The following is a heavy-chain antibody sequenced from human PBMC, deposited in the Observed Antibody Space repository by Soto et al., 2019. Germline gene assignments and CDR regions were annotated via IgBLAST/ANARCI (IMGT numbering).Heavy chain of an antibody. Sequence: QVLLQEPGPGLVKPSETLSLTCIVSGGSVGSGAYYWIWLRQPPGNAMEWIGYIQYRGANNYNSSLKSRGTISVDMSKNRFSLKLTSGTAADTALSDCARHDYSDRAFDLWGQGTMVTVSS. J-gene: IGHJ3*01. CDR2: IQYRGAN. CDR1: GGSVGSGAYY. D-gene: IGHD3-22*01. V-gene: IGHV4-61*08. CDR3: ARHDYSDRAFDL.